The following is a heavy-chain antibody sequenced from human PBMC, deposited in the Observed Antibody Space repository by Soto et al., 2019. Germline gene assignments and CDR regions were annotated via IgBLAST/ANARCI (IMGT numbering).Heavy chain of an antibody. CDR3: ARGTFYYDRSGYYDY. Sequence: QVQLVQSGAEVKRPGSSVNVSCKTFGGTFNNYTFTWVRQAPGQGLEWVGRIIPFFGIPTYAQRFRDRVTITADESTNTVYMELSSLRSEDRAVYYCARGTFYYDRSGYYDYWGQGTMVTVSS. J-gene: IGHJ4*02. CDR1: GGTFNNYT. V-gene: IGHV1-69*18. D-gene: IGHD3-22*01. CDR2: IIPFFGIP.